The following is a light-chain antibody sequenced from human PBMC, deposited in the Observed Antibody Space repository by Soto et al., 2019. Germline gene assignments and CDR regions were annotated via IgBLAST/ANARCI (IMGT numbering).Light chain of an antibody. J-gene: IGKJ5*01. CDR1: QSVSSSY. V-gene: IGKV3-20*01. CDR2: GAS. Sequence: EVVLTNSPGALSLSPGERATLSCRAIQSVSSSYLAWYQQKPGQAPRLLIYGASSRATGIPDRFSGSGSGTDFTLTISSLEPEDFAVYYCQQYGSSPPITFGHGTRLAIK. CDR3: QQYGSSPPIT.